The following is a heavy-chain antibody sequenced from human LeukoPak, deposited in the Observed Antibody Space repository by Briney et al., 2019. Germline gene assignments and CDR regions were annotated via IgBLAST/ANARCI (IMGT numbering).Heavy chain of an antibody. Sequence: GGSLRLSCAASGFTFNDHYMSWIRQAPGKGLECVSYISSGGSTTYYTGSVKGRFTISRDNGKNALYLQMNSLRAEDTAVYYCAREIAADRGFDSWGQGTLVTVSS. CDR2: ISSGGSTT. CDR3: AREIAADRGFDS. CDR1: GFTFNDHY. V-gene: IGHV3-11*01. D-gene: IGHD6-6*01. J-gene: IGHJ4*02.